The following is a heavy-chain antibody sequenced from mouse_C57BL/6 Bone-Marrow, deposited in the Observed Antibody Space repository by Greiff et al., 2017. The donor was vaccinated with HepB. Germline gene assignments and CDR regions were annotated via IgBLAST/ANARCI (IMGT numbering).Heavy chain of an antibody. CDR2: IDPSDSYT. D-gene: IGHD1-1*01. CDR1: GYTFTSYW. CDR3: ARGLLLRGY. V-gene: IGHV1-69*01. J-gene: IGHJ2*01. Sequence: VQLQQPGAELVMPGASVKLSCKASGYTFTSYWMHWVKQRPGQGLEWIGEIDPSDSYTNYNQKFKGKSTLTVDKSSSTAYMQLSSLTSEDSAVYYCARGLLLRGYWGQGTTLTVSS.